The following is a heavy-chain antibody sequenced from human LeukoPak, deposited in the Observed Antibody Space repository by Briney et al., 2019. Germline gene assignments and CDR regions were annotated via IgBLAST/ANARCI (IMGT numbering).Heavy chain of an antibody. V-gene: IGHV4-39*07. CDR1: GGSISSNIYY. D-gene: IGHD1-7*01. Sequence: SETLSLTCTVSGGSISSNIYYWGWIRQSPGKGLEWIGEINHSGSTNYNPSLQSRVTISVDTSKNQFSLKLSSVTAADTAVYYCASFRGWNYGYWGQGTLVTVSS. CDR2: INHSGST. J-gene: IGHJ4*02. CDR3: ASFRGWNYGY.